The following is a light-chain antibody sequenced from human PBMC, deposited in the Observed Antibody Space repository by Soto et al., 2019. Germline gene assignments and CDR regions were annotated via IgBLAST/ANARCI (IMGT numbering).Light chain of an antibody. CDR1: QSISSY. CDR2: AAS. V-gene: IGKV1-39*01. Sequence: DIQMTQSPSSLSASVGDRVTIPCRASQSISSYLNWYQQKPGKAPKLLIYAASSLQSGVPSRFSGSGSGTDFTLTISSLQPEDVATYYCQQLNSYPLTFGQGTRLEIK. J-gene: IGKJ5*01. CDR3: QQLNSYPLT.